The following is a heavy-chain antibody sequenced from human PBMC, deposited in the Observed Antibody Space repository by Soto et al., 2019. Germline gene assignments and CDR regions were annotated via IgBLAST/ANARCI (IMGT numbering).Heavy chain of an antibody. Sequence: ASVKVSCKASGYTFTGYYMHWVRQAPGQGLEWMGWINPNSGGTNYAQKFQGWVTMTRDTSISTAYMELSRLRSDDTAVYYCARGGCSGGSCYWFDPWGKGTLVTVS. CDR1: GYTFTGYY. V-gene: IGHV1-2*04. J-gene: IGHJ5*02. CDR2: INPNSGGT. CDR3: ARGGCSGGSCYWFDP. D-gene: IGHD2-15*01.